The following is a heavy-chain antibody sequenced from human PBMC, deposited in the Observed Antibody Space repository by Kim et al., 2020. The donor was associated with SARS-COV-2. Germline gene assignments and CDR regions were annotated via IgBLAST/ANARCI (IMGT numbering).Heavy chain of an antibody. CDR3: ASSRGPLKSRGLFTVTTGADY. V-gene: IGHV1-3*01. CDR1: GYTFTSYA. CDR2: INAGNGNT. D-gene: IGHD4-17*01. J-gene: IGHJ4*02. Sequence: ASVKVSCKASGYTFTSYAMHWVRQAPGQRLEWMGWINAGNGNTKYSQKFQGRVTITRDTSASTAYMELSSLRSEDTAVYYCASSRGPLKSRGLFTVTTGADYWGQGTLVTLSS.